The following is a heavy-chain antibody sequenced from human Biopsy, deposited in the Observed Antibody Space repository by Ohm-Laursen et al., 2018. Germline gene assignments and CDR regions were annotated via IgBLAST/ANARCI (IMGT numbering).Heavy chain of an antibody. CDR3: ARGLSSGWYGYFDV. CDR2: IWYDGTNE. Sequence: SLGLSCAASGFPFTGFSMDWVRQAPGKGLEWISLIWYDGTNEDYADSVKGRFTISRDNSKNTLYLQINTLTLEDTAFYYCARGLSSGWYGYFDVWGRGTLVTVSS. D-gene: IGHD6-19*01. J-gene: IGHJ2*01. CDR1: GFPFTGFS. V-gene: IGHV3-33*04.